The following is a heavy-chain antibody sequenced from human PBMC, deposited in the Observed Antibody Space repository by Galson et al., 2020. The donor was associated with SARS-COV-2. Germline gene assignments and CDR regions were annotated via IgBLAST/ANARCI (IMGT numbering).Heavy chain of an antibody. V-gene: IGHV3-30-3*01. J-gene: IGHJ6*02. D-gene: IGHD2-2*01. CDR1: GFTFSNFA. Sequence: TGGSLRLSCAASGFTFSNFAMHWVRQAPGKGLEWVALISYDGSNKHYADSVRGRFTISRDHSKNTLYLQMNSLRAEDTAVYYCARGDEVVPAAYYCYYYYGLDVWGQGTTVTVSS. CDR3: ARGDEVVPAAYYCYYYYGLDV. CDR2: ISYDGSNK.